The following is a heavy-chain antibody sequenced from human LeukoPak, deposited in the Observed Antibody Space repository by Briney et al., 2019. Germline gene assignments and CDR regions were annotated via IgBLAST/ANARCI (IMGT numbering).Heavy chain of an antibody. J-gene: IGHJ4*02. CDR2: ISVRSNYI. D-gene: IGHD3-22*01. CDR3: ARLRRNSDSSGYYYYYDY. CDR1: GYTFSSFS. V-gene: IGHV3-21*01. Sequence: GSLSLSCASSGYTFSSFSINWVRQAPGKGLEWVSSISVRSNYIYYADSVRSRFSISRDDVRNSLYLQMDSLRGDDTAVYYGARLRRNSDSSGYYYYYDYWGQGTLVTVSS.